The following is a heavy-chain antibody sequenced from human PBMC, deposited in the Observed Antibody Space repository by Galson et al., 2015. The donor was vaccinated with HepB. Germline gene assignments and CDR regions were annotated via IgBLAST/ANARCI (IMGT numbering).Heavy chain of an antibody. V-gene: IGHV1-18*01. CDR3: ARGEPYYDFWSGYWEIGYSSSWYKNYFDY. Sequence: SVKVSCKASGYTFTSYGISWVRQAPGQGLEWMGWISAYNGNTNYAQKLQGRVTMTTDTSTSTVYMELSSLRSEDTAVYYCARGEPYYDFWSGYWEIGYSSSWYKNYFDYWGQGTLVTVSS. D-gene: IGHD3-3*01. CDR1: GYTFTSYG. J-gene: IGHJ4*02. CDR2: ISAYNGNT.